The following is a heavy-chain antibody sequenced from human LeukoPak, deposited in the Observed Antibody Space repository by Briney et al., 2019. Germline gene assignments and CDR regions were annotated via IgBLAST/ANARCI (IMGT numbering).Heavy chain of an antibody. CDR1: GFTFDDYG. Sequence: GGSLRLSCAAAGFTFDDYGMSWVRQAPGKGLEWVSGINWNGGSTDYADSVKGRFTISRDNAKNSLYLQMNRLRAEDTALYYCAREAAVLRFLDWYHEVGAFDIWGQGTMVTVSS. V-gene: IGHV3-20*04. CDR2: INWNGGST. J-gene: IGHJ3*02. CDR3: AREAAVLRFLDWYHEVGAFDI. D-gene: IGHD3-3*01.